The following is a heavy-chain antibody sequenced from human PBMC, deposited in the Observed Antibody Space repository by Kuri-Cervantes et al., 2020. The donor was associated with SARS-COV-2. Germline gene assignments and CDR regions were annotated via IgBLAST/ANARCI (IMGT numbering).Heavy chain of an antibody. Sequence: SVKVSCKASGYTFTGYYMHWVRQAPGQGLEWMGGIIPIFGTANYAQKFQGRVTITADESTSTAYMELSSLRSEDTAVYYCARGGWGSSWPLPSYYYMDVWGKRTTVTVSS. J-gene: IGHJ6*03. CDR2: IIPIFGTA. V-gene: IGHV1-69*13. CDR3: ARGGWGSSWPLPSYYYMDV. D-gene: IGHD6-13*01. CDR1: GYTFTGYY.